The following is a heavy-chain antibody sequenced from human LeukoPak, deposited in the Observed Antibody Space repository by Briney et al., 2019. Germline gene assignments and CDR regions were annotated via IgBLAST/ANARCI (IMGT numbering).Heavy chain of an antibody. J-gene: IGHJ4*02. CDR2: ISGSGSTI. CDR1: GFTFSSYS. Sequence: PGGSLRLSCAASGFTFSSYSMNWVRQAPGKGLEWVSYISGSGSTIYYGDSLEGRFTISRDNANNSLYLQINSLRVEDTAVYYCATLWDPVAGTTQPLLWGQGTLVTVSS. D-gene: IGHD6-19*01. CDR3: ATLWDPVAGTTQPLL. V-gene: IGHV3-48*04.